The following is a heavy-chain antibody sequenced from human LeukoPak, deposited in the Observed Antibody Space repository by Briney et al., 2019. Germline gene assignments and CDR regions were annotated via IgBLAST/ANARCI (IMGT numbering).Heavy chain of an antibody. V-gene: IGHV3-48*03. CDR1: GFTFSSYE. CDR3: ARAGSGYSFDY. J-gene: IGHJ4*02. D-gene: IGHD3-22*01. Sequence: GGSLRLSCAASGFTFSSYEMNWVRQTPGKGLEWVSYIRSNGSTIYYADSVKGGFTISRDNAKNSLYLQMNSLRAEDTALYYCARAGSGYSFDYWGQGTLVTVSS. CDR2: IRSNGSTI.